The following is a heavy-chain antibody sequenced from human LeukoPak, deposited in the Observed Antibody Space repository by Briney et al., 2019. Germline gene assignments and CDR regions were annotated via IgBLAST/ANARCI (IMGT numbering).Heavy chain of an antibody. CDR3: ARERYEGNYYYYMDV. Sequence: SVKVSCKTSGGTFSSYAISWVRQAPGQGLEWMGGINPIYDTPNYAQNFQGRVTITTDESTSTAYMELSSLRSEDTAVYYCARERYEGNYYYYMDVWGKGTTVTVSS. CDR2: INPIYDTP. D-gene: IGHD2-15*01. CDR1: GGTFSSYA. J-gene: IGHJ6*03. V-gene: IGHV1-69*05.